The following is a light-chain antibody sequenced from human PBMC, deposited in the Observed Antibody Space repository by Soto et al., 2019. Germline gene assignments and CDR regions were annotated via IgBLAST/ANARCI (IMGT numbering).Light chain of an antibody. CDR2: EVS. Sequence: QSALTQPASVSGSPGQSITISCTGTSSDVGGYNYVSWYQQHPGKAPKLMIYEVSNRPSGVSNRFSGSKSGNTASLTISGLQAEDESDYYCSSYTSRTTVVFGGGTKGTVL. CDR3: SSYTSRTTVV. J-gene: IGLJ2*01. V-gene: IGLV2-14*01. CDR1: SSDVGGYNY.